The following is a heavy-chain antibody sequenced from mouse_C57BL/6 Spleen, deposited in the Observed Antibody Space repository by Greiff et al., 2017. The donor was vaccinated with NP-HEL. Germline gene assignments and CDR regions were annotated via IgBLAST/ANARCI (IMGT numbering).Heavy chain of an antibody. CDR2: IYPGDGDT. Sequence: QVQLHQSGPELVKPGASVKISCKASGYAFSSSWMNWVKQRPGKGLEWIGRIYPGDGDTNYNGKFKGKATLTADKSSSTAYMQLSSLTSEYSAVYFCARKGLGGAMDYWGQGTSVTVSS. J-gene: IGHJ4*01. CDR1: GYAFSSSW. CDR3: ARKGLGGAMDY. D-gene: IGHD4-1*01. V-gene: IGHV1-82*01.